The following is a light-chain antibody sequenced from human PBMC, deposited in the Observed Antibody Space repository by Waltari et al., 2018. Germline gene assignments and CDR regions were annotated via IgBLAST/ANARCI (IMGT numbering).Light chain of an antibody. CDR2: SNN. V-gene: IGLV1-44*01. Sequence: QSVLTQPPSASGTPGQRVTISCSESSSNIGSNTVNWYQQLPGTAPKLLIYSNNQRPSGVPYRCSGSKSGTSASLAISGLQSEDEADYYCAAWDDSLNGPVFGGGTKLTVL. CDR1: SSNIGSNT. J-gene: IGLJ3*02. CDR3: AAWDDSLNGPV.